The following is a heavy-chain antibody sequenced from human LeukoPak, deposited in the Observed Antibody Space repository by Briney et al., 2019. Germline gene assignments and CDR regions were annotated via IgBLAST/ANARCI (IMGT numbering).Heavy chain of an antibody. J-gene: IGHJ6*04. CDR3: AELGITMIGGV. CDR1: GFTFTSFA. Sequence: GESLRLSCAASGFTFTSFAMSWVRQAPGKGLEWVSTISRSGVATYYADSVKGRFTISRDNAKNSLYLQMNSLRAEDTAVYYCAELGITMIGGVWGKGTTVTISS. D-gene: IGHD3-10*02. V-gene: IGHV3-23*01. CDR2: ISRSGVAT.